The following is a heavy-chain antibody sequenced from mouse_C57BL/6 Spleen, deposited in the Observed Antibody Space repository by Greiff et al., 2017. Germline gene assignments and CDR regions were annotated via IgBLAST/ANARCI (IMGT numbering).Heavy chain of an antibody. CDR3: ARLSGTDYAMDY. D-gene: IGHD4-1*01. CDR2: IDPSDSYT. Sequence: QVQLQQSGAELVMPGASVKLSCKASGYTFTSYWMHWVKQRPGQGLEWIGEIDPSDSYTNYNQKVKGKSTLTVDKSSSTAYMQLSSLTSEDSAVYYYARLSGTDYAMDYWGQGTSVTVSS. J-gene: IGHJ4*01. V-gene: IGHV1-69*01. CDR1: GYTFTSYW.